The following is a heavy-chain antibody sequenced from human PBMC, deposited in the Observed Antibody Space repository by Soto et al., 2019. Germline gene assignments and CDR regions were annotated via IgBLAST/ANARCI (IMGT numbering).Heavy chain of an antibody. Sequence: SVKVSCKASGYTFTSYGISWVRQAPGQGLEWMGGIIPVFGTPHYAQKFQDRVTITADESTSTVYMEVSSLTSEDTAVYYCARGDATKIIVTTYYGLDVWGQGTTVTVSS. V-gene: IGHV1-69*13. CDR1: GYTFTSYG. J-gene: IGHJ6*02. CDR2: IIPVFGTP. D-gene: IGHD3-22*01. CDR3: ARGDATKIIVTTYYGLDV.